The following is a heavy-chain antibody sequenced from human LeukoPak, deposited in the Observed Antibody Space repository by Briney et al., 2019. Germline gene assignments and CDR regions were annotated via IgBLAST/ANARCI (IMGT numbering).Heavy chain of an antibody. CDR2: ISSSGNTI. J-gene: IGHJ4*02. Sequence: GGSLRLSCAASGFTFSSCEVNWVRLAPGKGLEWVSYISSSGNTIYYADSVKGRFTISRDNAKNSLYLQMNSLRAEDTAVYYCARDNYGDNFIDYWGQGTLVTVSS. CDR1: GFTFSSCE. V-gene: IGHV3-48*03. CDR3: ARDNYGDNFIDY. D-gene: IGHD4-17*01.